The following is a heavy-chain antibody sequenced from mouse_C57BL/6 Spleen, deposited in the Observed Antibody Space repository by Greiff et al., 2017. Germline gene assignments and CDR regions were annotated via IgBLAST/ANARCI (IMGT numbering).Heavy chain of an antibody. J-gene: IGHJ4*01. V-gene: IGHV1-15*01. CDR1: GYTFTDYE. CDR3: TKAMDY. CDR2: IDPETGGT. Sequence: QVQLQQSGAELVRPGASVTLSCKASGYTFTDYEMHWVKQTPVHGLEWIGAIDPETGGTAFNQKFKGKAILTADKSSSTAYMELRSLTSEDSAVYYCTKAMDYWGQGTSVTVSS.